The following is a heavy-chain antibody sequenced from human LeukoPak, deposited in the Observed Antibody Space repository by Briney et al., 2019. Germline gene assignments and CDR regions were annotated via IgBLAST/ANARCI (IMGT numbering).Heavy chain of an antibody. CDR3: ARDYYGSGSYYQLGY. V-gene: IGHV1-2*02. CDR1: GYTFTEYY. J-gene: IGHJ4*02. CDR2: INPNSGGT. D-gene: IGHD3-10*01. Sequence: ASVKLSCRASGYTFTEYYINWVRQAPGQGLEWMGWINPNSGGTKYAQKFQGRVTMTKDTSISTAYMDLSRLRSDDTAVYYCARDYYGSGSYYQLGYWGQGTLVTVSS.